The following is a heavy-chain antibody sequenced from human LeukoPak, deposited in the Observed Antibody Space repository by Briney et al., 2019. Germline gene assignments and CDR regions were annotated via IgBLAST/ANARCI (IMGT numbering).Heavy chain of an antibody. CDR1: GFTFGSYW. V-gene: IGHV3-74*01. CDR3: ASTNRLDY. Sequence: GGSLRLSCAASGFTFGSYWMRWVRQAPGKGPVWVSRINSDGSSTSYASSVKGRFSISRDTAKNTLYLQMYSLRVENTVVYYCASTNRLDYWGQGNLVTVSS. D-gene: IGHD2/OR15-2a*01. J-gene: IGHJ4*02. CDR2: INSDGSST.